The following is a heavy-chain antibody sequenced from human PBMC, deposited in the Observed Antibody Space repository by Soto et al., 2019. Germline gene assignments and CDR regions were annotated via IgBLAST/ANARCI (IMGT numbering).Heavy chain of an antibody. D-gene: IGHD1-1*01. CDR3: VRDGTKTLRDWFDP. J-gene: IGHJ5*02. CDR1: GAYISGFY. Sequence: EPLSLTWTDSGAYISGFYWSWIRKSAGKGLEWIGRIYATGTTDYNPSLKSRVMMSVDTSKKQFSLKLRSVTAADTAVYYCVRDGTKTLRDWFDPWGQGISVTVSS. V-gene: IGHV4-4*07. CDR2: IYATGTT.